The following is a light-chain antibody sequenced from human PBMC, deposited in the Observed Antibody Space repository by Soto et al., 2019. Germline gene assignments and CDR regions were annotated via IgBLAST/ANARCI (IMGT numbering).Light chain of an antibody. CDR2: DVS. V-gene: IGLV2-14*01. CDR1: SSDFGGYNA. Sequence: QSVLTQPASVSGSPGQSITISCTGTSSDFGGYNAVSWYQQHPGRAPKLVIYDVSNRPSGISDRFSGSKSGNTASLTISGLQAEDEADYYCSSYKSSNTRYVFGTGTKVTVL. J-gene: IGLJ1*01. CDR3: SSYKSSNTRYV.